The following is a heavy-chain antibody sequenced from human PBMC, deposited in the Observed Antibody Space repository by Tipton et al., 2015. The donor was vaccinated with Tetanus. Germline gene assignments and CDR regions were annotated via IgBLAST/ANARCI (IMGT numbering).Heavy chain of an antibody. CDR1: GFTFSSYS. Sequence: SLRLSCAASGFTFSSYSMNWVRQAPGKGLEWVSSISSSGSHMYYAESVRGRFSISRDNAKNSLYLQMNSLRANDTALYYCARGGSSWWFDPWGLGSLVSVSS. D-gene: IGHD2/OR15-2a*01. V-gene: IGHV3-21*06. J-gene: IGHJ5*02. CDR3: ARGGSSWWFDP. CDR2: ISSSGSHM.